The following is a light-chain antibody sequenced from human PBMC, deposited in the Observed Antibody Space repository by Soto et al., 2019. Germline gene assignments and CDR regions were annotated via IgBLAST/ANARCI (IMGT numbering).Light chain of an antibody. J-gene: IGLJ1*01. CDR2: EVG. CDR1: NIDVGNYDL. V-gene: IGLV2-23*02. Sequence: QSALTQPASVSGSPGQSITISCSGTNIDVGNYDLVSWYQQHPGKAPKLMLYEVGSRPSGVSYRFSGSKSGNTASLTISELQAEDEADYYCCSYAWSGEVFGTGTKVTVL. CDR3: CSYAWSGEV.